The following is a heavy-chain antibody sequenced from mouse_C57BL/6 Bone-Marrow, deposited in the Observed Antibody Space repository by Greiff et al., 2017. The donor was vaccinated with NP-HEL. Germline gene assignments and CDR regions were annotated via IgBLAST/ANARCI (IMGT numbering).Heavy chain of an antibody. CDR1: GYTFTSYW. V-gene: IGHV1-50*01. CDR3: AREGVVASCWYFDV. CDR2: IDPSDSYT. D-gene: IGHD1-1*01. Sequence: QVQLQQPGAELVKPGASVKLSCKASGYTFTSYWMQWVKQRPGQGLEWIGEIDPSDSYTNYNQKFKGKATLTVDTSSGTAYMQLSSLTSEDSAVDYCAREGVVASCWYFDVWGRGTTVTVSS. J-gene: IGHJ1*03.